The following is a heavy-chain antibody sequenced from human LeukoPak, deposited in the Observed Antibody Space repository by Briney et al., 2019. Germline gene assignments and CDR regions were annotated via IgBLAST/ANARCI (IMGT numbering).Heavy chain of an antibody. Sequence: GGSLRLSCAASGFTFSSYGMHWVRQAPGKGLEWVAVISYDGSNKYYADSVKGRFTISRDNSKNTLYLQMNSLRAEDTAVYYCAKDRWFGEFDYWGQGTLVTVSS. CDR3: AKDRWFGEFDY. V-gene: IGHV3-30*18. J-gene: IGHJ4*02. CDR2: ISYDGSNK. D-gene: IGHD3-10*01. CDR1: GFTFSSYG.